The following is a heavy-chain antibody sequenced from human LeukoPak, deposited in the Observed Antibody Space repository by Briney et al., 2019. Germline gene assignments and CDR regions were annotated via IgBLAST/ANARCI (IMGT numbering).Heavy chain of an antibody. J-gene: IGHJ3*02. Sequence: SVKVSCKASGGTLSSYAISWVRQAPGQGLEWMGGIIPIFGTANYAQKFQGRVTITADESTSTAYMELSSLRSEDTAVYYCARAPPYYDFWSGYYKGAFDIWGQGTMVTVSS. D-gene: IGHD3-3*01. CDR3: ARAPPYYDFWSGYYKGAFDI. CDR2: IIPIFGTA. CDR1: GGTLSSYA. V-gene: IGHV1-69*13.